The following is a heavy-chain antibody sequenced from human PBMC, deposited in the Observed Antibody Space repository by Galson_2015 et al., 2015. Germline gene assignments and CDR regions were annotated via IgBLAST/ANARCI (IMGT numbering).Heavy chain of an antibody. CDR1: GGSISSGNW. Sequence: SETLSLTCAVSGGSISSGNWWSWVRQSPGKRLEWIGEIYHSGSTSYNPTLKSRVTIFLDKSNNQFSLKMNSVTAADTAVYHCARLSGSGIYSVWGRGTLVTVSS. CDR2: IYHSGST. D-gene: IGHD3-10*01. CDR3: ARLSGSGIYSV. V-gene: IGHV4-4*02. J-gene: IGHJ4*02.